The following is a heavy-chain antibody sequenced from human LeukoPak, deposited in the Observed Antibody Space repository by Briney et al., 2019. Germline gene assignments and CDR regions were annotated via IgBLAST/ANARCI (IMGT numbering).Heavy chain of an antibody. V-gene: IGHV1-2*06. CDR1: GYTFTGCY. CDR3: AKDFSYGDYSDY. Sequence: ASVKVSCKASGYTFTGCYIYWVRQAPGQGLEWMGRINPNSGDTNYAQKFQGRVTMTRDTSISTAYMELSRLRSDDTAVYYCAKDFSYGDYSDYWGQGTLVTVSS. CDR2: INPNSGDT. J-gene: IGHJ4*02. D-gene: IGHD4-17*01.